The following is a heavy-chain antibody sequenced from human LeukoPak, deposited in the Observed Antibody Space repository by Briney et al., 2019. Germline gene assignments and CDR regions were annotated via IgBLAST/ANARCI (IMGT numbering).Heavy chain of an antibody. CDR2: ISSKGELT. V-gene: IGHV3-23*01. J-gene: IGHJ4*02. CDR3: TRDRPNYYWSDGHYYRRNGDY. D-gene: IGHD3-22*01. Sequence: GGSLRLSCAASGFTFSIYAMSWVRQAPGKGLEWVSSISSKGELTFYADSVKGRFTISRDNSESTLYLQMNILRAEDTAIYYCTRDRPNYYWSDGHYYRRNGDYWGQGTLVTVSS. CDR1: GFTFSIYA.